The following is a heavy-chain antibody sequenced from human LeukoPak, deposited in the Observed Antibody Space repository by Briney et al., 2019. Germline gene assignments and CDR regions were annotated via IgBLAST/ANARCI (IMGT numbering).Heavy chain of an antibody. CDR3: ARDYGVLDY. CDR1: GVSISSSNSY. V-gene: IGHV4-39*02. CDR2: IYYSGNT. J-gene: IGHJ4*02. D-gene: IGHD4-17*01. Sequence: SETLSLTCTVSGVSISSSNSYWGWIRQPPGKGLEWIGSIYYSGNTYYNASLKSQVSISIDTSKNQFSLKLSSVTAADTAVYYCARDYGVLDYWGQGTLVTVSS.